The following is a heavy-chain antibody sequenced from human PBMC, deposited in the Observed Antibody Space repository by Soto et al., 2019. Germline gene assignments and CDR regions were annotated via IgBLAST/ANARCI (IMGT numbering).Heavy chain of an antibody. CDR2: INPNSGGT. D-gene: IGHD6-19*01. CDR3: ARGKVGGFGWDAFEI. Sequence: QVQLVQSGAEVKKPGASVKVSCKASGYTFTGYYMHWVRQAPGQGLEWMGWINPNSGGTNYAQKFQGWVTMTRDTSVSTSYMELSRLRSDDTAVYYCARGKVGGFGWDAFEIWGQETMVTVSS. CDR1: GYTFTGYY. J-gene: IGHJ3*02. V-gene: IGHV1-2*04.